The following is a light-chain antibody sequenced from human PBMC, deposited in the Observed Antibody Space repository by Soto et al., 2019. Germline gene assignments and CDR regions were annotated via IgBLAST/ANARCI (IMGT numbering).Light chain of an antibody. Sequence: EIVLTQSPGALSLSPGERAILSCRASQSLSSNYLAWYQQKPGQAPRLLIYSTSIRATGIPDRFSASGSGTDCTLTISRLEPEDSSVYYCQQFGYFGGGTKVEIK. CDR1: QSLSSNY. CDR2: STS. V-gene: IGKV3-20*01. CDR3: QQFGY. J-gene: IGKJ4*01.